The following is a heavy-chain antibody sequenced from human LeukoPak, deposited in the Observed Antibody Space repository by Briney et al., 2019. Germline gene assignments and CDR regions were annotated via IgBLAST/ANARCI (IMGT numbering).Heavy chain of an antibody. D-gene: IGHD3-16*01. V-gene: IGHV3-23*01. CDR1: GLSFSSFA. CDR3: ARASWVSSTDAVR. J-gene: IGHJ4*02. Sequence: GGSLRLSCAASGLSFSSFAMSWVRQGPARGLEWVSSLRGNGETFYADFVKGRFTLSSDISRNTVYFQLNNLRVEDTAIYYCARASWVSSTDAVRWGQEPWSPSP. CDR2: LRGNGET.